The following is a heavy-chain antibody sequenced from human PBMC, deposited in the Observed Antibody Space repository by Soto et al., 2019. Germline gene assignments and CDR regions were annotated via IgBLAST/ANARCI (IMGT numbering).Heavy chain of an antibody. J-gene: IGHJ6*02. CDR3: ARRIPFGYGMDV. CDR2: ITSNGGNT. D-gene: IGHD2-21*01. Sequence: GVSMRVSCAASGFTFSSYAMHWVRKAPGKGLEYVSVITSNGGNTDYASSVKGRFTISRDNSKNTLYLQMGSLRAEDMAVYYCARRIPFGYGMDVWGQGTTVTVS. CDR1: GFTFSSYA. V-gene: IGHV3-64*01.